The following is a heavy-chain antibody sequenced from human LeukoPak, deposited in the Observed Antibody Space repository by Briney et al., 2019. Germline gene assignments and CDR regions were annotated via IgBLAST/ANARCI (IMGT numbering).Heavy chain of an antibody. CDR1: GFTFSDHY. J-gene: IGHJ5*02. D-gene: IGHD1-7*01. V-gene: IGHV3-72*01. CDR2: MRHKAKSYTT. CDR3: AKDRGTVFLNYFDP. Sequence: GGSLRLSCVASGFTFSDHYMAWVRQAPGKGLEWVGRMRHKAKSYTTDYAASVTGRFTISRDDSKNSLYLQMNSLRAEDTAVYYCAKDRGTVFLNYFDPWGQGTPVTVSS.